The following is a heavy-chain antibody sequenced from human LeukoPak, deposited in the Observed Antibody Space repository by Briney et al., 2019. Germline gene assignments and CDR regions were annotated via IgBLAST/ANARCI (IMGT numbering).Heavy chain of an antibody. CDR3: ARVTYYDSSGYPRGAFDI. Sequence: GSIXGGSXXWXWGXQPAXXGXEXLGRXXTSGSTNYNPSLKSRVTISVDTSKNKFSQKLSSVTAADTAVYYCARVTYYDSSGYPRGAFDIWGQGTMVTVSS. CDR1: GSIXGGSXX. CDR2: XXTSGST. V-gene: IGHV4-61*02. D-gene: IGHD3-22*01. J-gene: IGHJ3*02.